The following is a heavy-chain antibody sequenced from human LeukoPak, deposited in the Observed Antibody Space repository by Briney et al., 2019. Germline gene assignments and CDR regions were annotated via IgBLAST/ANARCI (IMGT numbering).Heavy chain of an antibody. CDR1: GGSFSGYY. Sequence: PSETLSLTCAVYGGSFSGYYWSWIRQPPGKGLEWIGEINHSGSTNYNPSLKSRVTMSVDTSKNQFSLKLSSVTAADTAVYYCARGVVAATHSWFDPWGQGTLVTVSS. V-gene: IGHV4-34*01. CDR2: INHSGST. D-gene: IGHD2-15*01. CDR3: ARGVVAATHSWFDP. J-gene: IGHJ5*02.